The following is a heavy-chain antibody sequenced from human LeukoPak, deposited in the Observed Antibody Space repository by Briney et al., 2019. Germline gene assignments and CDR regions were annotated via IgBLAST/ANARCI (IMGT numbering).Heavy chain of an antibody. V-gene: IGHV3-30*02. J-gene: IGHJ5*02. D-gene: IGHD6-19*01. Sequence: GGSLRLSCAASGFTFSSYGMHWVRQAPGKGLEWVAFIRYDGSSKYYADSVKGRFTISRDNSKNTLYLQMNSLRAEDTAVYYCAKDQDRGYSSSWGQGTLVTVSS. CDR3: AKDQDRGYSSS. CDR1: GFTFSSYG. CDR2: IRYDGSSK.